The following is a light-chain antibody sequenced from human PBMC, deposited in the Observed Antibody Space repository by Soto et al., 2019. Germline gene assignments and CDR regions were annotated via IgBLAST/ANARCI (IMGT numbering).Light chain of an antibody. CDR3: GSYTTSSNYV. CDR2: DVS. V-gene: IGLV2-14*01. J-gene: IGLJ1*01. Sequence: GLAPPAPLSWAPWQAINLPFPWAPRDIDAYNYVSWYQQHPGKAPKLMIYDVSNRPSGISNRFSGSKSGNTASLTISGLQAEDEADYYCGSYTTSSNYVFGTGTKVTVL. CDR1: PRDIDAYNY.